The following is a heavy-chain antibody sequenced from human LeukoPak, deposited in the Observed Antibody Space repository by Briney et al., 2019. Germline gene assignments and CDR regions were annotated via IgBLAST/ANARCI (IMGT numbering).Heavy chain of an antibody. D-gene: IGHD4-23*01. CDR2: IYHSGST. CDR1: GGSISSGGYS. CDR3: ARAEAYGGKRIDP. V-gene: IGHV4-30-2*01. Sequence: SETLSLTCAVSGGSISSGGYSWSWIRQPPGKGLEWIGYIYHSGSTYYDPSLKSRVTISVDRSKNQFSLKLSSVTAADTAVYYCARAEAYGGKRIDPWGQGTLVTVSS. J-gene: IGHJ5*02.